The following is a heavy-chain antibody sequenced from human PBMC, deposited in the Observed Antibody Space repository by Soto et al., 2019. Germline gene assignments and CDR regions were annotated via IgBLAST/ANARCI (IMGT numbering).Heavy chain of an antibody. CDR2: IIPILGIA. Sequence: SVKVSCKASGGTFSSYTISWVRQAPGQGLEWMGRIIPILGIANYAQKFQGRVTITADKSTSTAYMELSSLRSEDTAVYYCARGYLYYDILSGSDAFDIWGQGKMVTVSS. V-gene: IGHV1-69*02. CDR1: GGTFSSYT. J-gene: IGHJ3*02. D-gene: IGHD3-9*01. CDR3: ARGYLYYDILSGSDAFDI.